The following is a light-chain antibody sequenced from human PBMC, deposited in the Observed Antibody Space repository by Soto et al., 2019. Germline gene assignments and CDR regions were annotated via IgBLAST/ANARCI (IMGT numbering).Light chain of an antibody. CDR2: AAS. J-gene: IGKJ4*01. Sequence: DIQMTQSPSSVSASVGDTVSITCRASQGINNWLAWYQQKPGKAPQLLIYAASSLQSGVPSRFSGSGFGTDFTLTITTLQPEDFATYFCQQANEFPLTFGGGTKIEIK. CDR1: QGINNW. V-gene: IGKV1-12*01. CDR3: QQANEFPLT.